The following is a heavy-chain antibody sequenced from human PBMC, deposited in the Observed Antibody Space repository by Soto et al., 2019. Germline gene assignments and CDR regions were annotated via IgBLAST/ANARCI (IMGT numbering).Heavy chain of an antibody. Sequence: QVQLVQSGAEVRKPGASVRISCKTSGYPFTSYTIYWVRQAPGQRLEWMGWVSAVNANTKYSQKFQGRNTLVRDTSASAVYMELNSLTSEDTAIYYCARGRLYSTSWYFDYWGQGTLVTVSS. CDR2: VSAVNANT. D-gene: IGHD6-13*01. J-gene: IGHJ4*02. V-gene: IGHV1-3*01. CDR3: ARGRLYSTSWYFDY. CDR1: GYPFTSYT.